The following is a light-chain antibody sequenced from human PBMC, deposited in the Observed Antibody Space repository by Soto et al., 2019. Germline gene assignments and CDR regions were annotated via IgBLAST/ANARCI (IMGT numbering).Light chain of an antibody. J-gene: IGKJ4*01. Sequence: VLTHSPATLSLSPGDRATLSCRASQSVFGYLAWYQHKPGQAPRLLIYDAYNRATGVPARFSGSGSETDFPRIISSIEPEEFAVYYCQQRSDWPPLPFGGRTRVEMK. CDR1: QSVFGY. CDR2: DAY. CDR3: QQRSDWPPLP. V-gene: IGKV3-11*01.